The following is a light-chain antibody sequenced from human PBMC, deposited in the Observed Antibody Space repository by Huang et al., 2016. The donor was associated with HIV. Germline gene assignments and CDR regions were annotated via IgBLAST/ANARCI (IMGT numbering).Light chain of an antibody. V-gene: IGKV1-8*01. CDR3: QQYYSYPRT. J-gene: IGKJ1*01. CDR2: AAS. CDR1: QGISSY. Sequence: AIRITQSPSPLSASTGDRVTITCRASQGISSYVAWYQQKPGKAPKLLIYAASTLQSGVPSRFSGSGSGTDFTLTISCLQSEDFATYYCQQYYSYPRTFGQGTKVEIK.